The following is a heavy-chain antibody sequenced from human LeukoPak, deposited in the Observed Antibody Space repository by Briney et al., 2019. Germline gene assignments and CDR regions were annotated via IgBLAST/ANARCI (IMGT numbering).Heavy chain of an antibody. CDR3: ARRSAYVWGSYRPMSGY. Sequence: PSETLSLTCAVYGGSFSGYYWSWIRQPPGKGLEWIGEINHSGSTNYNPSLKSRVTISVDTSKNQFSLKLSSVTAADTAVYYCARRSAYVWGSYRPMSGYWGQGTLVTVSS. CDR1: GGSFSGYY. CDR2: INHSGST. V-gene: IGHV4-34*01. D-gene: IGHD3-16*02. J-gene: IGHJ4*02.